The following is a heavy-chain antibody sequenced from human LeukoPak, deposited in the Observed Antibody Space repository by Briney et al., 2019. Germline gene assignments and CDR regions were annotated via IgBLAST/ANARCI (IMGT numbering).Heavy chain of an antibody. Sequence: PSETLSLTCTVSGVSISSSSYYWVRIRPPPGKGLEGIANIYYSGSTYYNPSLKSRVTISVDTSKNQFSLKLSSVTAADTAVYYCASTAYYYDSSAPSRYFSWFDPWGQGTLVTVSS. CDR1: GVSISSSSYY. J-gene: IGHJ5*02. CDR3: ASTAYYYDSSAPSRYFSWFDP. D-gene: IGHD3-22*01. CDR2: IYYSGST. V-gene: IGHV4-39*01.